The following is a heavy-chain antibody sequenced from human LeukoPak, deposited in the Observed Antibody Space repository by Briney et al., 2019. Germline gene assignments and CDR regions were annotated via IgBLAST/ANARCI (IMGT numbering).Heavy chain of an antibody. CDR2: IKEDGSEK. Sequence: PGGSLGLSCAASGFTSSSYWMSWVRQAPGKGLEWVANIKEDGSEKYYVDSVKGRFTISRDNAKRSLFLQMNSLRVEDTAVYYCARGRNLAVWGQGTTVTVSS. CDR3: ARGRNLAV. V-gene: IGHV3-7*01. J-gene: IGHJ6*02. CDR1: GFTSSSYW.